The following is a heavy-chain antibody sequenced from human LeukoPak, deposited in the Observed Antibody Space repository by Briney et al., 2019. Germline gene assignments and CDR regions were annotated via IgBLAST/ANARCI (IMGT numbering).Heavy chain of an antibody. V-gene: IGHV1-69*05. CDR3: AIYQLLSPYNWFDP. CDR2: IIPIFGTA. Sequence: SVKVSCKASGGTFSSYAISWVRQAPGQGLEWMGGIIPIFGTANYAQKFQGRVTITTDESTSTAYMELSSLRSEDTAVYYCAIYQLLSPYNWFDPWGQGTLVTVSS. CDR1: GGTFSSYA. J-gene: IGHJ5*02. D-gene: IGHD2-2*01.